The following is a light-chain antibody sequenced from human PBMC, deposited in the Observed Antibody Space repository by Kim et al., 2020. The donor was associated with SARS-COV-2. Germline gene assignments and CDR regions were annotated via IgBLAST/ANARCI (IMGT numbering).Light chain of an antibody. CDR2: GAS. Sequence: SVSPWERAPLSCKASQSLGNIFAWLHRKVGQTPMLLIYGASTRATGCPARFTGSGSGKEFTLTISSLQSEDLAFYYCLQYNDWPHSFGQGTKLVI. CDR3: LQYNDWPHS. V-gene: IGKV3-15*01. J-gene: IGKJ2*03. CDR1: QSLGNI.